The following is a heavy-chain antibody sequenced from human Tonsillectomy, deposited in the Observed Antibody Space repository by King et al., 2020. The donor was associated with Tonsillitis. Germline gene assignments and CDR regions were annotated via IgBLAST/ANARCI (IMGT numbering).Heavy chain of an antibody. Sequence: LQLQESGPGLVKPSQTLSLTCTVSGDSITSKKYYWGWIRQPPGKGREWLGSVYSTGSTYYKPSLESRVSMSVDTSKNQFSLKLRSVTAADTAVYYCARHKENCRGGNCYSGVNYGPDVWGQGTTVTVSS. D-gene: IGHD2-21*01. J-gene: IGHJ6*02. CDR3: ARHKENCRGGNCYSGVNYGPDV. CDR1: GDSITSKKYY. V-gene: IGHV4-39*07. CDR2: VYSTGST.